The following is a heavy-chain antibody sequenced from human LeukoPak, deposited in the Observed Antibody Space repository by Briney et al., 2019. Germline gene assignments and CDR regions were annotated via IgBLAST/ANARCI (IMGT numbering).Heavy chain of an antibody. J-gene: IGHJ5*02. D-gene: IGHD2-15*01. Sequence: GGSLRLSCAASGFTFSDYSMHWVRQAPGKGLNWVAFIRYDGNNKYYADSVKGRFTISRDNSKNMLYLEMNSLSTEDTAVYSCARGADGVSSNSRGWFDPWGQGTLVTVSS. CDR1: GFTFSDYS. CDR3: ARGADGVSSNSRGWFDP. CDR2: IRYDGNNK. V-gene: IGHV3-30*02.